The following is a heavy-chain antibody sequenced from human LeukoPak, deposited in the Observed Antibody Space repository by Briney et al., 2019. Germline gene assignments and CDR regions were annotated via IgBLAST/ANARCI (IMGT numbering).Heavy chain of an antibody. CDR2: ISYDGSNK. CDR1: GFTFSSYG. CDR3: AKDGLYSSGWYAPLRYYYYGMDV. J-gene: IGHJ6*02. Sequence: GRSLRLSCAASGFTFSSYGMHWVRQAPGKVLEWVAVISYDGSNKYYADSVKGRFTISRDNSKNTLYLQMNSLRAEDTAVYYCAKDGLYSSGWYAPLRYYYYGMDVWGQGTTVTVSS. D-gene: IGHD6-19*01. V-gene: IGHV3-30*18.